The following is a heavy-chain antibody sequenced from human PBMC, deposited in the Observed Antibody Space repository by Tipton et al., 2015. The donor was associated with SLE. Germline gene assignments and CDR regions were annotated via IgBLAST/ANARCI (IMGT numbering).Heavy chain of an antibody. V-gene: IGHV1-18*01. J-gene: IGHJ4*02. Sequence: QVQLVQSGAEVKKPGASVKVSCKASGGTFSSYAISWVRQAPGQGLEWMGWISAYNGNTNYAQKLQGRVTMTTDTSTSTAYMELRSLRSDDTAVYYCARDGDVVVPAASPGYWGQGTLVTVSS. CDR2: ISAYNGNT. D-gene: IGHD2-2*01. CDR1: GGTFSSYA. CDR3: ARDGDVVVPAASPGY.